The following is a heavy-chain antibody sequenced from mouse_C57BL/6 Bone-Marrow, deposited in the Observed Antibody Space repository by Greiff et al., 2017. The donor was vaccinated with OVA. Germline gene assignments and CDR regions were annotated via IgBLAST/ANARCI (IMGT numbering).Heavy chain of an antibody. CDR1: GYTFTSYG. CDR3: ARAWGYYGSSSYWYFDV. CDR2: IYPRSGNT. D-gene: IGHD1-1*01. J-gene: IGHJ1*03. V-gene: IGHV1-81*01. Sequence: QVQLQQSGAELARPGASVKLSCKASGYTFTSYGISWVKQRTGQGLEWIGEIYPRSGNTYYNEKFKGKATLTADKSSSTAYMELRSLTSEDSAVYFCARAWGYYGSSSYWYFDVWGTGTTVTVSS.